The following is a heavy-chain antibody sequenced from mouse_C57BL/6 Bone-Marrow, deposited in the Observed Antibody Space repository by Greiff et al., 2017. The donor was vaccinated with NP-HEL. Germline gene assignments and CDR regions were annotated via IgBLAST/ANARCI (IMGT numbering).Heavy chain of an antibody. D-gene: IGHD1-1*01. CDR1: GFNIKNTY. CDR3: ARSLLLLRSYYFDY. CDR2: IDPANGNT. Sequence: VQLQQPGAELVMPGASVKLSCTASGFNIKNTYMHWVKQRPEQGLEWIGRIDPANGNTKYAPKFQGKATITADTSSNTAYLQLSSLTSEDTAIYYCARSLLLLRSYYFDYWGQGTTLTVSS. J-gene: IGHJ2*01. V-gene: IGHV14-3*01.